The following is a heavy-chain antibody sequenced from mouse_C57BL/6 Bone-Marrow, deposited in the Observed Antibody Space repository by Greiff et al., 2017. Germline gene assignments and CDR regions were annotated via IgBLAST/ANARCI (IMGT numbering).Heavy chain of an antibody. CDR1: GYTFTSYW. Sequence: QVQLQQPGAELVKPGASVKMSCKASGYTFTSYWVTWVKQRPGQGLEWIGDIYPGSGSTNYNEKFKSKATLTVDTSSSTAYMQLSSLTSEDSAVYYCASYYDYDGYYFDYWGQGTTLTVSS. J-gene: IGHJ2*01. CDR3: ASYYDYDGYYFDY. V-gene: IGHV1-55*01. CDR2: IYPGSGST. D-gene: IGHD2-4*01.